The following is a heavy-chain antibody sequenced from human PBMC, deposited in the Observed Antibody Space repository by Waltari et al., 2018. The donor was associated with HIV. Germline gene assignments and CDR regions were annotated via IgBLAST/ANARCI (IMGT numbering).Heavy chain of an antibody. J-gene: IGHJ4*02. Sequence: EEQFMESGGGLVQPGGSLRFSCAAYGFTFSRSWLHWVRQAPVKGLVWVSRVNIDETTTTYADSVKGRFTISRDNAKDTLYLQMNSLRVEDTAIYYCARESPDGLYMEWLPTDYWDQGTLVTVSS. D-gene: IGHD3-3*01. V-gene: IGHV3-74*03. CDR2: VNIDETTT. CDR1: GFTFSRSW. CDR3: ARESPDGLYMEWLPTDY.